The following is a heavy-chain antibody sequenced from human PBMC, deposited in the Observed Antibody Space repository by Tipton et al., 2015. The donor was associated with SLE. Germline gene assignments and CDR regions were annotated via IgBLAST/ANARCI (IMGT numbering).Heavy chain of an antibody. D-gene: IGHD2-15*01. CDR3: AKSCSGGNCNADN. CDR2: ISWNSDGI. J-gene: IGHJ4*02. V-gene: IGHV3-9*01. CDR1: GFTFDDYA. Sequence: SLRLSCATSGFTFDDYAIDWVRQVSGKGLEWVSGISWNSDGIGYADSVKGRFTVSRDNSKNTLFLEMNSLRGEDTAVYYCAKSCSGGNCNADNWGQGTLVTVSS.